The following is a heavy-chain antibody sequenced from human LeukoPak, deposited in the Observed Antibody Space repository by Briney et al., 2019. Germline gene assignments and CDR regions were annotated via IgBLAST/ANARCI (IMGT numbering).Heavy chain of an antibody. Sequence: PGGSLRLSCAASGFTVSSNYTSWVRQAPGKGLEWVSIIYTGNSTTYYADSVKGRFTISRDNSKNTLYLQMNNLRAEDTAVYYCARVTGLDFDSWGQGTLVTVSS. J-gene: IGHJ4*02. CDR3: ARVTGLDFDS. D-gene: IGHD3/OR15-3a*01. CDR1: GFTVSSNY. CDR2: IYTGNSTT. V-gene: IGHV3-53*01.